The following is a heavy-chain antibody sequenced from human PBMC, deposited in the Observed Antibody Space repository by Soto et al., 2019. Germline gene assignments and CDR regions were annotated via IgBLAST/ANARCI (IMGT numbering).Heavy chain of an antibody. CDR1: ADSFSSYG. CDR3: ARVFPDGWVEPGVVRGYLDT. Sequence: QVQLVQSGAEVKEPGSAVKVSCKAPADSFSSYGISWVRQAPGQGLEWMGGIIPIFGTTNYAEKFQGRVTIPADESTNTAYMELSSLRSEDTALYYCARVFPDGWVEPGVVRGYLDTWGRGTLGTGSS. V-gene: IGHV1-69*01. D-gene: IGHD3-3*01. CDR2: IIPIFGTT. J-gene: IGHJ4*02.